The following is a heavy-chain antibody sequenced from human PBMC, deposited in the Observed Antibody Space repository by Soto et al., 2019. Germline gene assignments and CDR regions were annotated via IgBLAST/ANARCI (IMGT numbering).Heavy chain of an antibody. CDR2: ISAYNGNT. CDR3: ARDLGIPFFDY. J-gene: IGHJ4*02. Sequence: ASVKVSCKASGYTFTSYGISWVRQAPGQGLEWMGWISAYNGNTNYAQKLQGRVTMTRDTSISTAYMELSRLRSDDTAVYYCARDLGIPFFDYWGQGTLVTVSS. V-gene: IGHV1-18*01. D-gene: IGHD7-27*01. CDR1: GYTFTSYG.